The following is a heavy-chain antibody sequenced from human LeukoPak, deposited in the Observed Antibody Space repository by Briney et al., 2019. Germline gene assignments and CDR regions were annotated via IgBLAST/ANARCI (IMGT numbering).Heavy chain of an antibody. V-gene: IGHV1-69*13. J-gene: IGHJ4*02. D-gene: IGHD6-6*01. CDR2: IIPIFGTA. CDR1: GGTFSSYA. CDR3: ARDGIAARLFDY. Sequence: SVKVSCKASGGTFSSYAISWVRQAPGQGLEWMGGIIPIFGTANYAQKFQGRVTIAADESTSTAYMELSSLRSEDTAVYYCARDGIAARLFDYWGQGTLVTVSS.